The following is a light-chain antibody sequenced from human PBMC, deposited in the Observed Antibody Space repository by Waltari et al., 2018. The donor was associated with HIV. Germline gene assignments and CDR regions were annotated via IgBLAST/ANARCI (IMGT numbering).Light chain of an antibody. CDR1: VLGDKY. V-gene: IGLV3-1*01. Sequence: SNELTQPPSVSVSPGQTASITCSGDVLGDKYASWYQQKPGHAPVLVIYQDDSRPSGIPERCFGSSSGNTATLTISGTQPVDEADDYCQAWDSSTHVLFGGGTRLTVL. CDR2: QDD. J-gene: IGLJ2*01. CDR3: QAWDSSTHVL.